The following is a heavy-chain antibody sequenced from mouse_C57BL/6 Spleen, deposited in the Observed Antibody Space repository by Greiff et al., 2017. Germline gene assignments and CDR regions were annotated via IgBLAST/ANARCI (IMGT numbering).Heavy chain of an antibody. CDR2: IRNKANNHAT. D-gene: IGHD4-1*01. J-gene: IGHJ2*01. Sequence: EVKLVESGGGLVQPGGSMKLSCAASGFTFSDAWMDWVRQSPEKGLEWVAEIRNKANNHATYYAESVKGRFTISRDESKSSVYMQMNSLRAEDTVIYYCTRANWEGYFDYWGQGTTLTVS. V-gene: IGHV6-6*01. CDR3: TRANWEGYFDY. CDR1: GFTFSDAW.